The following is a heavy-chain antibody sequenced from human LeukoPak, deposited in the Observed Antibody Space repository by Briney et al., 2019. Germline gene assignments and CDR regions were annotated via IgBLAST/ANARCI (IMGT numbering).Heavy chain of an antibody. CDR1: GYTFTGYY. V-gene: IGHV1-2*02. CDR2: INPNSGGT. CDR3: ARVSKKLRGAFDI. D-gene: IGHD1-1*01. J-gene: IGHJ3*02. Sequence: ASVKVSCKASGYTFTGYYMHWVRQAPGQGREWMGWINPNSGGTNYAQKFQGRVTMTRDTSISTAYMELSRLRSDDTAVYYCARVSKKLRGAFDIWGQGTMVTVSS.